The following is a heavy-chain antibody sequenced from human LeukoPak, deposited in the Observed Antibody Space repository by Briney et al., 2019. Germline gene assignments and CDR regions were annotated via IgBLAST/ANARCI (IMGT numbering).Heavy chain of an antibody. D-gene: IGHD3-10*01. Sequence: PSETLSLTCTVSGVSIRSSSYYWGWIRQPPGKGLEGIGCINYSGSTHYKVSLKSRVTISVDPSKNQFSLKLSSVTAADTAVYYCARDLREFARRFDSWGQGTLVTVSS. J-gene: IGHJ4*02. V-gene: IGHV4-39*07. CDR1: GVSIRSSSYY. CDR3: ARDLREFARRFDS. CDR2: INYSGST.